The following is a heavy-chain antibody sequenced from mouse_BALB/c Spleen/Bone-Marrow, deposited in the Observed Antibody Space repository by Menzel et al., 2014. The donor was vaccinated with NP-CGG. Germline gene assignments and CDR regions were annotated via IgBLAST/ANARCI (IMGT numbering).Heavy chain of an antibody. CDR2: IWAGGST. V-gene: IGHV2-9*02. CDR1: GFSLTSYG. Sequence: VMLVESRPGLVAPSQRLSITCTVSGFSLTSYGVHWVRQPPGKGLEWLGVIWAGGSTNYNSALMSRLSISKDNSKSQVFLKMNSLQTDDTAMYYCARDRELSYAMDYWGQGTSVTVSS. D-gene: IGHD3-1*01. CDR3: ARDRELSYAMDY. J-gene: IGHJ4*01.